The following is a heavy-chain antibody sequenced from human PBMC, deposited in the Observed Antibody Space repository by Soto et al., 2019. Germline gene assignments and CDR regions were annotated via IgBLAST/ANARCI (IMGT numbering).Heavy chain of an antibody. CDR1: GFTFSSYW. V-gene: IGHV3-7*01. CDR3: ARDLNGPDFEGDIVVVPAAIDY. D-gene: IGHD2-2*01. CDR2: IKQDGSEK. Sequence: GGSLRLSCAASGFTFSSYWMSWVRQAPGKGLEWVANIKQDGSEKYYVDSVKGRFTISRDNAKNSLYLQMNSLRAEDTAVYYCARDLNGPDFEGDIVVVPAAIDYWGQGTLVTVSS. J-gene: IGHJ4*02.